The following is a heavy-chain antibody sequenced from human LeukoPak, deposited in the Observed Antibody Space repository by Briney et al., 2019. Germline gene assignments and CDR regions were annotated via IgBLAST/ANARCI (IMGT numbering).Heavy chain of an antibody. CDR3: ARVGSSGYYGGYYFDY. CDR2: ISAYNGNT. V-gene: IGHV1-18*01. Sequence: ASVKVSCKASGYTFTSYGISWVRQAPGQGLEWMGWISAYNGNTNYAQKLQGRVTMTTDTSTSTAYMELRSLRSDDTAVYYCARVGSSGYYGGYYFDYWGQGTLVTVSS. CDR1: GYTFTSYG. J-gene: IGHJ4*02. D-gene: IGHD3-22*01.